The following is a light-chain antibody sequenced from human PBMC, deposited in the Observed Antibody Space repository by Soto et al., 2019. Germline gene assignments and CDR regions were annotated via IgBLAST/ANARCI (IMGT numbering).Light chain of an antibody. V-gene: IGKV1-39*01. Sequence: DIQLTQSPSSLSASVGDRVTITCRASQSIGTSLNWYQEKPGKVPGLLIYAASSLQSGVPSRFSGGGSGTDFTLTISSVQPEDCATYSCQQTDSCPCTFGQGTRVQI. J-gene: IGKJ1*01. CDR1: QSIGTS. CDR2: AAS. CDR3: QQTDSCPCT.